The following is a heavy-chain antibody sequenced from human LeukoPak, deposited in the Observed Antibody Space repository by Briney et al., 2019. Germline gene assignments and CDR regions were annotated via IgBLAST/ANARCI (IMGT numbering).Heavy chain of an antibody. CDR1: GGSISSSSHY. J-gene: IGHJ4*02. D-gene: IGHD3-16*02. Sequence: SETLSLTCTVSGGSISSSSHYWGWIRQPPGKGLEWIGSIYYSGSTYYNPSLKSRVTISVDTSKNQFSLKLSSVTAADTAVYYCARTFVWGSYRYTTYYFDYWGRGTLVTVSS. V-gene: IGHV4-39*01. CDR2: IYYSGST. CDR3: ARTFVWGSYRYTTYYFDY.